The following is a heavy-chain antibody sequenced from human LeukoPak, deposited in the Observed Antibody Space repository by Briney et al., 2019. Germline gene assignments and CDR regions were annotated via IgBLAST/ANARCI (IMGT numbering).Heavy chain of an antibody. Sequence: GGSLRLSCAASGFTFSSYSMYWVRQAPGKGLEWVSSISSSSSYIYYADSVKGRFTISRDNAKNSLYLQMNSLRAEDTAVYYCASRARATVVTPEDYWGQGTLVTVSS. J-gene: IGHJ4*02. CDR2: ISSSSSYI. CDR3: ASRARATVVTPEDY. CDR1: GFTFSSYS. V-gene: IGHV3-21*01. D-gene: IGHD4-23*01.